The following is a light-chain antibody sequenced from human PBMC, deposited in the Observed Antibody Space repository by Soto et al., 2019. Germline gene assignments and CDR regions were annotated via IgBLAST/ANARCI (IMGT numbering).Light chain of an antibody. CDR3: QQYKSYTWP. CDR2: KAS. J-gene: IGKJ1*01. Sequence: DNHMTQSPSTLSASVGDRVTITCRASQSISSWLAWYQQKPGKAPNLLIYKASSLRSGVPSRFSGSGSGTEFTLTISSLQPDDSATYYCQQYKSYTWPFGQGTKV. V-gene: IGKV1-5*03. CDR1: QSISSW.